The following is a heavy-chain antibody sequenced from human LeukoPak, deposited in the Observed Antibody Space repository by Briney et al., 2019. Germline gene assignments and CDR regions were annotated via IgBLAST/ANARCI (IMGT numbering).Heavy chain of an antibody. CDR1: GFTFDDYA. V-gene: IGHV3-9*01. J-gene: IGHJ4*02. Sequence: PGGSLRLSCAASGFTFDDYAMHWVRQAPGKGLEWVPGISWNSGSIGYADSVKGRFTISRDNAKNSLYLQMNSLRAEDTALYYCAKDVAAAATYYFDYWGQGTLVTVSS. CDR2: ISWNSGSI. CDR3: AKDVAAAATYYFDY. D-gene: IGHD6-13*01.